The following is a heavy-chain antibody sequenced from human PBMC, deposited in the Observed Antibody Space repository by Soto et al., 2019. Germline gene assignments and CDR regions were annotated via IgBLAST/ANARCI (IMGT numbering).Heavy chain of an antibody. CDR1: GGTFSSYA. D-gene: IGHD3-3*01. V-gene: IGHV1-69*01. CDR2: IIPLFGTA. CDR3: AIFSIFGVVNYYYYYYGMDV. Sequence: QVQLVQSGAEVKKPGSSVKVSCKASGGTFSSYAISWVRQAPGQGLEWMGGIIPLFGTANYAQKIQGRVTITADESTSAAYMELGSLRSKDTAVYYCAIFSIFGVVNYYYYYYGMDVWGQGTTVTVS. J-gene: IGHJ6*02.